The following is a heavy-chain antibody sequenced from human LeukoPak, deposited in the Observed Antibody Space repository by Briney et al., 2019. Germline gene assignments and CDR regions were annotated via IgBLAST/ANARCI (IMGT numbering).Heavy chain of an antibody. CDR3: VKDRWVDH. D-gene: IGHD6-13*01. Sequence: GGSLRLSCSASGFVFTIYTMYWVRQAPGKGPEYVSTISGSGNGFSIYYADSVKGRFTIPRDNSKSTLYLQMSSLRPEDTAVYYCVKDRWVDHWGQGTLVTVSS. CDR1: GFVFTIYT. V-gene: IGHV3-64D*06. CDR2: ISGSGNGFSI. J-gene: IGHJ4*02.